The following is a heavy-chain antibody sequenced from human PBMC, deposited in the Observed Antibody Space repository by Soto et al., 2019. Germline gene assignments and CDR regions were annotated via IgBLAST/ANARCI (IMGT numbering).Heavy chain of an antibody. CDR3: ARGGGIAAAGTLNWFDP. J-gene: IGHJ5*02. CDR2: INHSGST. CDR1: GGSFSGYY. V-gene: IGHV4-34*01. Sequence: SETLSLTCAVYGGSFSGYYWSWIRQPPGKGQEWIGEINHSGSTNYNPSLKSRVTISVDTSKNQFSLQLSSVTAADTALYYCARGGGIAAAGTLNWFDPWGQGTLVTVSS. D-gene: IGHD6-13*01.